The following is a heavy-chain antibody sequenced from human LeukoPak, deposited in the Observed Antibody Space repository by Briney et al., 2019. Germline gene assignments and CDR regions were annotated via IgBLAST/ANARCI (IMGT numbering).Heavy chain of an antibody. CDR1: GFSVSNNY. V-gene: IGHV3-66*01. D-gene: IGHD2-15*01. CDR3: ASDSYSPEYFQH. Sequence: GGSLPLSCAASGFSVSNNYMSWVRQAPGKGLEWVSVIYSGGSTFYADSVKGRFTISRDNSKNTLYLQMNSLRAEDTAVYYCASDSYSPEYFQHWGQGTLVTVAS. CDR2: IYSGGST. J-gene: IGHJ1*01.